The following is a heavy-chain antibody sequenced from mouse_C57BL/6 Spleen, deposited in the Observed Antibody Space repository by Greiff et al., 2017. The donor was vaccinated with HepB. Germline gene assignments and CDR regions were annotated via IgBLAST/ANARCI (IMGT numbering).Heavy chain of an antibody. V-gene: IGHV1-52*01. Sequence: QVQLKQPGAELVRPGSSVKLSCKASGYTFTSYWMHWVKQRPIQGLEWIGNIDPSDSETHYNQKFKDKATLTVDKSSSTAYMQLSSLTSEDSAVYYCARDGYSYYAMDYWGQGTSVTVSS. CDR2: IDPSDSET. CDR3: ARDGYSYYAMDY. J-gene: IGHJ4*01. CDR1: GYTFTSYW. D-gene: IGHD2-3*01.